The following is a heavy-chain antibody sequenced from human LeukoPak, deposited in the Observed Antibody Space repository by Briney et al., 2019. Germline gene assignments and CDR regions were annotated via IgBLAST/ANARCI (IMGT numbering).Heavy chain of an antibody. CDR3: ARDGNALGYYYYGMDV. Sequence: ASVKVSCKASGYTFTSYGISWVRQDPGQGLEWMGWISAYNGNTNYAQKLQGRVTMTTDTSTSTAYMELRSLRSDDTAVYYCARDGNALGYYYYGMDVWGQGTTVTVSS. J-gene: IGHJ6*02. D-gene: IGHD4-23*01. V-gene: IGHV1-18*01. CDR1: GYTFTSYG. CDR2: ISAYNGNT.